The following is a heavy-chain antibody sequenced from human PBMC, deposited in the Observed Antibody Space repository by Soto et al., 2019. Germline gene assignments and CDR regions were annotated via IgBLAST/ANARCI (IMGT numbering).Heavy chain of an antibody. CDR2: IYYSGST. J-gene: IGHJ4*02. Sequence: SETLSLTCTVSGDSMSSYYWSWIRQPPGKGLEWIGYIYYSGSTTYNPSLRSRVTMSVDTSKNQFSLRLSAVTAADTAVYYCARAKSNYQTFDHWGQGSQVTVSS. V-gene: IGHV4-59*01. D-gene: IGHD4-4*01. CDR3: ARAKSNYQTFDH. CDR1: GDSMSSYY.